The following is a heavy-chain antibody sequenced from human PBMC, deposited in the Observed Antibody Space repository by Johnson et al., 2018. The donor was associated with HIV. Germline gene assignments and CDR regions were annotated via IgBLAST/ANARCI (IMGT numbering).Heavy chain of an antibody. J-gene: IGHJ3*02. D-gene: IGHD5-24*01. CDR3: AREMATIRGYAFDI. CDR1: GFSLSVYA. CDR2: ISGGGGTT. V-gene: IGHV3-23*01. Sequence: EVLLLESGGGLVQPGGSLRLSCAASGFSLSVYAMTWVRQAPGKGLEWVSTISGGGGTTNYADSVKGRFTISRDTFKNTLYLQMNSLRAEDTAVYYCAREMATIRGYAFDIWGQGTMVTVSS.